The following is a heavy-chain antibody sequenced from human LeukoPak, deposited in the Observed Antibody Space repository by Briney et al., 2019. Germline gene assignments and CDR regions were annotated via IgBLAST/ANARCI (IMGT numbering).Heavy chain of an antibody. CDR2: IYYSGGT. CDR1: GGSISSYY. J-gene: IGHJ4*02. D-gene: IGHD6-6*01. V-gene: IGHV4-59*08. CDR3: ARLWDSSSTLDY. Sequence: SETLSLTCTVSGGSISSYYWTWIRQPPGKGLGLEWIGYIYYSGGTNYNPSLKSRVTISIDTSKNQFSRKLSSVTAADTAVYYCARLWDSSSTLDYWGQGTLVTVSS.